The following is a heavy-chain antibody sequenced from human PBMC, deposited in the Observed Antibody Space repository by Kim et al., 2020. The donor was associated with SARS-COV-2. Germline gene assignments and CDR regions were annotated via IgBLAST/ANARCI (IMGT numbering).Heavy chain of an antibody. CDR2: IFYRGNT. J-gene: IGHJ4*02. CDR1: GGSISNSDYY. V-gene: IGHV4-39*01. CDR3: ASHSFDASGVVGYFES. Sequence: SETLSLTCSVSGGSISNSDYYWGWIRQPPGKGLEWIGSIFYRGNTYYNPTLKSRLTLSADTSKNQFSLELSSVTAADTAVYYCASHSFDASGVVGYFESWGQGALVTVSS. D-gene: IGHD2-15*01.